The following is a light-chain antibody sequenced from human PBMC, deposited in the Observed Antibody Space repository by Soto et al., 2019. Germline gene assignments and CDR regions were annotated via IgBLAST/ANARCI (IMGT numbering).Light chain of an antibody. CDR2: AAS. J-gene: IGKJ1*01. V-gene: IGKV1D-16*01. CDR3: QHYNSYSEA. CDR1: QGISRS. Sequence: DVPMTQFPSSVSASVVDRVNLSCQASQGISRSLAWYQQKPGKAPKLLIYAASSLQSGVPSRFSGSGSGTEFTLTISSLQPDDFATYYCQHYNSYSEAFGQGTKVDIK.